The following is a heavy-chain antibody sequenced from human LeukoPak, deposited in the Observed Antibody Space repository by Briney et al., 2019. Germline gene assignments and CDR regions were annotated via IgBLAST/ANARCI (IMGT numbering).Heavy chain of an antibody. V-gene: IGHV4-31*01. CDR1: GSSISSGAYY. CDR2: IYYSGST. Sequence: SQPLSLTCTVSGSSISSGAYYWRWIPQHPGKGMEWIGYIYYSGSTYYNPSLKSPVTMSVDTSNNQFSMNLSSVTATDTAVYYCARSGYRYGDAFERGGQGTMVTVSS. CDR3: ARSGYRYGDAFER. D-gene: IGHD3-22*01. J-gene: IGHJ3*02.